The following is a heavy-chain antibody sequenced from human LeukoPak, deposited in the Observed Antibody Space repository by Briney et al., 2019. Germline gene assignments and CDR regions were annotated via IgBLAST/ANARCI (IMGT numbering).Heavy chain of an antibody. J-gene: IGHJ4*02. CDR3: AGGAPVMADFWSGYSYYFDY. CDR1: GFTFSSYG. CDR2: IWYDGSNK. Sequence: HPGRSLRLSCAASGFTFSSYGMHWVRQAPGKGLEWVAVIWYDGSNKYYADSVKGRFTISRDNSKNTLYLQMNSLRAEDTAVYYCAGGAPVMADFWSGYSYYFDYWGQGTLVTVSS. V-gene: IGHV3-33*01. D-gene: IGHD3-3*01.